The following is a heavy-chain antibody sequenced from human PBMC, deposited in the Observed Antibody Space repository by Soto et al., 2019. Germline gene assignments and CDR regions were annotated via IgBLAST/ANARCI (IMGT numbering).Heavy chain of an antibody. CDR2: IFHTGST. V-gene: IGHV4-38-2*01. Sequence: SETLSLTCAVSGYSISSGHSFGWIRQPPGKGLEWIGSIFHTGSTYYSPSLKSRVTLSVDTSKNQFSLKLSSVTAADTAVYFCATLPRLDGMDVWGQGTTVTVSS. J-gene: IGHJ6*02. CDR1: GYSISSGHS. CDR3: ATLPRLDGMDV. D-gene: IGHD6-25*01.